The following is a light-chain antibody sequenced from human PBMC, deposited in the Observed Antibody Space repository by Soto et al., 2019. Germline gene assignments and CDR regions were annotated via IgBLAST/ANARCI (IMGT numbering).Light chain of an antibody. CDR1: QSVLYSSNNKNY. CDR3: QQYYSDPRT. V-gene: IGKV4-1*01. J-gene: IGKJ1*01. Sequence: DIVMTQSPDSLAVSLGERATINCKSSQSVLYSSNNKNYFAWYQQKPGQPPELLIYWASTRESGVPDRFSGSGSGTDFTLTITSLQAEDVAVYYCQQYYSDPRTFGQGTKVEIK. CDR2: WAS.